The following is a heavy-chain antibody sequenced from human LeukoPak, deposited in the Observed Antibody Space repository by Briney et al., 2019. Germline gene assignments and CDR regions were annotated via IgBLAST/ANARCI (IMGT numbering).Heavy chain of an antibody. CDR1: GFTFSAYG. Sequence: GGSLRLSCTASGFTFSAYGMHWVRQAPGKGLEWVAVIWYDGTNKYYADSVEGRFTISRDNSKNTLYLQMNSLRAEDTAVYYCARTRYNSGGGDYWGQGTPVTVSP. V-gene: IGHV3-33*08. CDR3: ARTRYNSGGGDY. D-gene: IGHD6-19*01. J-gene: IGHJ4*02. CDR2: IWYDGTNK.